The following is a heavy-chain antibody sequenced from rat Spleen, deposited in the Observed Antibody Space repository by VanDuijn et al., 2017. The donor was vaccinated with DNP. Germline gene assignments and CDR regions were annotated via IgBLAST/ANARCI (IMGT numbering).Heavy chain of an antibody. CDR1: GFTFSDYW. V-gene: IGHV5-58*01. CDR2: ISPDGGRT. D-gene: IGHD1-1*01. CDR3: TKDKWFYAMDA. J-gene: IGHJ4*01. Sequence: EVKLVESGGGLVQPGRSLKLSCVASGFTFSDYWMFWIRQAPGKGLEWVASISPDGGRTSYPDSVKGRFTISRNNAENTMYVQMSSLRSEDTATYYCTKDKWFYAMDAWGQGTSVTVSS.